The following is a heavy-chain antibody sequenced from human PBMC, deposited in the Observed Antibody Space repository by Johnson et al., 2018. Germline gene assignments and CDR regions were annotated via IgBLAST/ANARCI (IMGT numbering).Heavy chain of an antibody. CDR3: AREYCLGDCYGDAFDI. CDR1: GFTFSSYA. CDR2: ISYDGSNK. D-gene: IGHD2-21*02. J-gene: IGHJ3*02. Sequence: QVQLVQSGGGVVQPGRSLRLSCAASGFTFSSYAMHWVRQAPGKGLEWVAVISYDGSNKYYADSVKGRFTISRENSKKTLYLQMNSQSAEDTAVYYCAREYCLGDCYGDAFDIWGQGTMVTVSS. V-gene: IGHV3-30-3*01.